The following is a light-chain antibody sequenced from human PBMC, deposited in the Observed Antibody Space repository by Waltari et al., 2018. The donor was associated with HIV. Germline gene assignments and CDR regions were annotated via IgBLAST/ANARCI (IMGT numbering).Light chain of an antibody. J-gene: IGKJ4*01. CDR2: LAS. V-gene: IGKV4-1*01. Sequence: DIVMTQSPDPLAVSLGERATITYTSSQSVLASSANQHYLAWYQQRPGQPPTLLIYLASSRESGVPDRFSGSGSGTDFALTISSLQAEDVAVYYCQQYFLTPFTFGGGTKVEIK. CDR1: QSVLASSANQHY. CDR3: QQYFLTPFT.